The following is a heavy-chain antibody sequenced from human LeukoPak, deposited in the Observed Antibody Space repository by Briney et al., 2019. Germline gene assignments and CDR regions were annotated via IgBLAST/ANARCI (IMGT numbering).Heavy chain of an antibody. D-gene: IGHD3-3*01. J-gene: IGHJ6*02. CDR1: GFTFSSYD. V-gene: IGHV3-13*01. CDR3: ARGDFWSGSVHNYGMDV. Sequence: PGRSLRLSCAASGFTFSSYDMHWVRQATGKGLEWVSAIGTAGDTYYPGSVKGRFTISRENAKNSLYLQMNSLRAGDTAVYYCARGDFWSGSVHNYGMDVWGQGTTVTVSS. CDR2: IGTAGDT.